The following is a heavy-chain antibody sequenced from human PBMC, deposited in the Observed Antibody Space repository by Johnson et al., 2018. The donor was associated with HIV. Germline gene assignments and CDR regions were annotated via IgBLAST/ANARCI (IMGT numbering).Heavy chain of an antibody. D-gene: IGHD2-2*01. J-gene: IGHJ3*02. CDR2: IYSGGTT. Sequence: VQLVESGGGLVKPGGSLRLSCAASGFTFDDYGMNWVRQVPGQGLEWVSVIYSGGTTYHADSVKGRFIISRDNSKSTLYLQMNSLRAEDTAVYYCARVAPAHDAFDIWGQ. V-gene: IGHV3-66*01. CDR1: GFTFDDYG. CDR3: ARVAPAHDAFDI.